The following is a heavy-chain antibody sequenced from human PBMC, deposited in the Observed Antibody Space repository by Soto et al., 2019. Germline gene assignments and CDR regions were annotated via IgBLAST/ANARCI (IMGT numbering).Heavy chain of an antibody. Sequence: SETLSLTCTVSGGSISSGGYYWSWIRQHPGKGLEWIGYIYYSGSTYYNPSLKSRVTISVDTSKNQFSLKLSSVTAADTAVYYCARVRIYGDHPIDYWGQGTLVTVSS. CDR1: GGSISSGGYY. V-gene: IGHV4-31*03. J-gene: IGHJ4*02. CDR2: IYYSGST. D-gene: IGHD4-17*01. CDR3: ARVRIYGDHPIDY.